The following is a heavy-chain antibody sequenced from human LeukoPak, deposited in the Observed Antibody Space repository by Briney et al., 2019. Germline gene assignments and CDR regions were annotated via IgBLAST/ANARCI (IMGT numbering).Heavy chain of an antibody. V-gene: IGHV3-48*03. CDR2: ISSSGSTI. CDR3: ARVVAYSGYD. Sequence: GGSLRLSCAASGFTFSSYEMNWVRQAPGKGLEWVSYISSSGSTIYYADSVKGRFTISRDNAKNSLYLQMNSLRAEDTAVYYCARVVAYSGYDWGQGTLVTVSS. D-gene: IGHD5-12*01. CDR1: GFTFSSYE. J-gene: IGHJ4*02.